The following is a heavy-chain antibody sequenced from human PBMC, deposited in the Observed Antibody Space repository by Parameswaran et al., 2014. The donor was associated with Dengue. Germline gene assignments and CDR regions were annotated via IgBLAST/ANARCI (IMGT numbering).Heavy chain of an antibody. V-gene: IGHV4-4*02. Sequence: VRQAPGKGLEWIGEIYHSGSTNYNPSLKSRVTISVDKSKNQFSLKLSSVTAADTAVYYCARDLGSSWDNYYYYGMDVWGQGTTVTVSS. CDR2: IYHSGST. D-gene: IGHD6-13*01. J-gene: IGHJ6*02. CDR3: ARDLGSSWDNYYYYGMDV.